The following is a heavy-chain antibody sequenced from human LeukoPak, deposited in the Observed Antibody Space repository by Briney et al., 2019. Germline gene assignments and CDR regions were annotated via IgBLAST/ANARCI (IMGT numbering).Heavy chain of an antibody. CDR3: ARRAGAYSHPYDY. D-gene: IGHD4/OR15-4a*01. J-gene: IGHJ4*02. CDR2: IYSGTI. Sequence: QPGGSLRLSCTVSGFTVSSNSMSWVRQAPGKGPEWVSFIYSGTIHYSDSVKGRFTISRDNSKNTLYLQMNSLRAEDTAVYYCARRAGAYSHPYDYWGQGTLVTVSS. CDR1: GFTVSSNS. V-gene: IGHV3-53*01.